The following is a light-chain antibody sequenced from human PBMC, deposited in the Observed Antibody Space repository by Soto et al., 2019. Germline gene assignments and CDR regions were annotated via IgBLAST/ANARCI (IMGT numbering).Light chain of an antibody. Sequence: DIVMTQSPDSLAVSLGERATINCKSSQSVLYSSNNKNYLVWYKQKSGQPPKLLISWASTRESGIPDRFSGGGSGTDFTLTISSLQAEDVAVYYCQQYYSLPYTFGQGTKLEIK. CDR1: QSVLYSSNNKNY. V-gene: IGKV4-1*01. J-gene: IGKJ2*01. CDR2: WAS. CDR3: QQYYSLPYT.